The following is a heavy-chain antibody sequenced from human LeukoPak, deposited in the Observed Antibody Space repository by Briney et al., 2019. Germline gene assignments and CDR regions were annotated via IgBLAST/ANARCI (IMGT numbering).Heavy chain of an antibody. CDR3: AKERLAYCGGDCYPDAFDI. Sequence: PGGSLRLSCAASGFTFSSYAMSWVRQAPGEGLKWVSAISGSGGSTYYADSVKGRFTISRDNSKNTLYLQMNSLRAEDTAVYYCAKERLAYCGGDCYPDAFDIWGQGTMVTVSS. CDR2: ISGSGGST. D-gene: IGHD2-21*02. V-gene: IGHV3-23*01. J-gene: IGHJ3*02. CDR1: GFTFSSYA.